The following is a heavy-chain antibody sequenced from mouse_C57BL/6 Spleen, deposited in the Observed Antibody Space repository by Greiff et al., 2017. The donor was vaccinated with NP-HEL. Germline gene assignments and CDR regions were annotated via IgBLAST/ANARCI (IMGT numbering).Heavy chain of an antibody. J-gene: IGHJ2*01. D-gene: IGHD2-5*01. CDR1: GYAFSSSW. CDR3: ARENYSNSFDY. Sequence: VQLQQSGPELVKPGASVKISCKASGYAFSSSWMNWVKQRPGKGLEWIGRIYPGDGDTNYNGKFKGKATLTADKSSSTAYMQLSSLTSEDSAFYFCARENYSNSFDYWGQGTTLTVSS. CDR2: IYPGDGDT. V-gene: IGHV1-82*01.